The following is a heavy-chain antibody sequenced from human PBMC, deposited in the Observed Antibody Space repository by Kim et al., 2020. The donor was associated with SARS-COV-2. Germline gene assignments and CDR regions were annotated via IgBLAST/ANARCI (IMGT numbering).Heavy chain of an antibody. CDR3: ARRRVLCSSTSCRFEGAFDI. D-gene: IGHD2-2*01. V-gene: IGHV4-31*03. Sequence: SETLSLTCTVSGGSISSGGYYWSWIRQHPGKGLEWIGYIYYSGSTYYNPSLKSRVTISVDTSKNQFSLKLSSVTAADTAVYYCARRRVLCSSTSCRFEGAFDIWGQGTMVTVSS. CDR1: GGSISSGGYY. CDR2: IYYSGST. J-gene: IGHJ3*02.